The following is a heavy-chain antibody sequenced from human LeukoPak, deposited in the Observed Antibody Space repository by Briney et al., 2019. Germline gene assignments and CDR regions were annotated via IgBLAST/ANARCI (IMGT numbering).Heavy chain of an antibody. CDR3: ARGGGDSSGKDAFDI. CDR1: GGSISSYY. Sequence: SETLSLTCTVSGGSISSYYWSWIRQLAGKGLEWIGRIYTSGSTNYNPSLKSRVTMSVDTSKNQFSLKLSSVTAADTAVYYCARGGGDSSGKDAFDIWGQGTMVTVSS. J-gene: IGHJ3*02. V-gene: IGHV4-4*07. CDR2: IYTSGST. D-gene: IGHD3-22*01.